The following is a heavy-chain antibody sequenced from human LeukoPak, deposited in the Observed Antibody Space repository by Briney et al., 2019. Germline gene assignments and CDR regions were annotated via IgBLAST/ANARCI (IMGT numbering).Heavy chain of an antibody. CDR3: ATMGDGDGDYGSSRRFDP. CDR1: GYSFTSYY. V-gene: IGHV1-18*04. D-gene: IGHD4-17*01. J-gene: IGHJ5*02. Sequence: ASVKVSCKASGYSFTSYYMHWVRQAPGQGLEWMGWISAYNGNTNYAQKLQGRVTMTTDTSTSTAYMELRNLRSDDPAVYYCATMGDGDGDYGSSRRFDPWGQGTLVTVSS. CDR2: ISAYNGNT.